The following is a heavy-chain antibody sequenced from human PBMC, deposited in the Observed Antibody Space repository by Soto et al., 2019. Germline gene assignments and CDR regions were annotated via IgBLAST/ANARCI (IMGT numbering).Heavy chain of an antibody. CDR2: IYYSGST. J-gene: IGHJ6*02. CDR3: ARSTARSFSSSWFGYYYGMDV. CDR1: GGSISSSSYY. D-gene: IGHD6-13*01. Sequence: QLQLQESGPGLVKPSETLSLTCTVSGGSISSSSYYWGWIRQPPGKGLEWIGSIYYSGSTYYNPSPKSRVTISVDTSKNQFSLKLSSVTAADTAVYYCARSTARSFSSSWFGYYYGMDVWGQGTTVTVSS. V-gene: IGHV4-39*01.